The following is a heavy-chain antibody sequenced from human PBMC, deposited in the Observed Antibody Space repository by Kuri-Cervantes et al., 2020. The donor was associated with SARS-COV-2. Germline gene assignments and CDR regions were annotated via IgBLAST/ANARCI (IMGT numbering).Heavy chain of an antibody. CDR1: GFTFSSYG. CDR2: ISSDGSNK. V-gene: IGHV3-30*18. J-gene: IGHJ4*02. Sequence: GESLRLSCAASGFTFSSYGMHWVRQAPGNGLEWVAVISSDGSNKNYADSVKGRFTISRDNSENTLYMQMNSLRAADTAVYYCEKDRLHYAILIALDYWGQGTLVTVSS. D-gene: IGHD3-9*01. CDR3: EKDRLHYAILIALDY.